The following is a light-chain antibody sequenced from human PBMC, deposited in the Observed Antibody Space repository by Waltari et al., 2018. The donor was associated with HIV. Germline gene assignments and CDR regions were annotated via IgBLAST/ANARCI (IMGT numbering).Light chain of an antibody. CDR3: QQYNSYSPST. CDR2: KAS. V-gene: IGKV1-5*03. J-gene: IGKJ2*01. CDR1: QIISTY. Sequence: DIQMTQYPSTLSASVGDRVTITCRASQIISTYLAWYQHKPGKAPKVLIYKASSLESGVPSRFSGSGSGTEFTLTISSLQPDDFATYYCQQYNSYSPSTFGQGTKLEIK.